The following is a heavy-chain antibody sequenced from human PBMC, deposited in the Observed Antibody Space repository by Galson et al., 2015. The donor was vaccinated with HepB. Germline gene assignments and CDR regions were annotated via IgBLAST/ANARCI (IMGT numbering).Heavy chain of an antibody. Sequence: ISGDSVSSNSSLWNWIRQSPSRGLEWLGRTYYRSKWNNDYAVSMKSRISITSDTSKNHFSLQLNSVTPEDTAVYFCARVLRLRKGYKSPFDYWGQGTLATVSS. J-gene: IGHJ4*02. CDR2: TYYRSKWNN. CDR3: ARVLRLRKGYKSPFDY. V-gene: IGHV6-1*01. D-gene: IGHD5-24*01. CDR1: GDSVSSNSSL.